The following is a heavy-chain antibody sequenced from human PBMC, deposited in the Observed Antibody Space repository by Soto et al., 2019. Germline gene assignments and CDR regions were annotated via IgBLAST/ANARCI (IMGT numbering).Heavy chain of an antibody. J-gene: IGHJ4*02. D-gene: IGHD3-10*01. V-gene: IGHV3-30*18. CDR1: GFTFSSYG. Sequence: QVQLVESGGGVVQPGKSLRLSCAGSGFTFSSYGMDWVRQAPGKGLEWVAVISYDGSNKYYADSVKGRFTISRDNSKNSLYLQMSSLIAEDTAVYYCAKDRMGAGVRSYFDYWGQGTLVTVSS. CDR2: ISYDGSNK. CDR3: AKDRMGAGVRSYFDY.